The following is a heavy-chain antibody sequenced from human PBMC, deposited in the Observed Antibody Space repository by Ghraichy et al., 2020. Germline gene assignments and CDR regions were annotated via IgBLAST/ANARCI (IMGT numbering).Heavy chain of an antibody. CDR3: AKDISSDRVTWGHYYYYYGMDV. J-gene: IGHJ6*02. V-gene: IGHV3-30*18. Sequence: GGSLRLYCAASGFPFSSYGMHWVRQAPGKGLEWVAVISYDGSNKYYADSVKGRFTISRDNSKNTLYLQMNSLRAEDTAVYYCAKDISSDRVTWGHYYYYYGMDVWGQGTTFTFSS. D-gene: IGHD2-21*02. CDR2: ISYDGSNK. CDR1: GFPFSSYG.